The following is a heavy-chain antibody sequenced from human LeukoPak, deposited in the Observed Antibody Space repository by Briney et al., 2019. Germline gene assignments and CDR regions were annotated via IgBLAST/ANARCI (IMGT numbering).Heavy chain of an antibody. CDR3: SKDRRRYYFSSSGYFFDS. J-gene: IGHJ5*01. V-gene: IGHV3-23*01. Sequence: GGSLRLSCAASGFTFSSYAMSWVRQAPGKGLEWVSAISGSGGSTYYADSVRGRFTISRDNSENVVYLQMDRLRAEDGAIYFCSKDRRRYYFSSSGYFFDSWGQGSLVTVSS. CDR1: GFTFSSYA. D-gene: IGHD3-22*01. CDR2: ISGSGGST.